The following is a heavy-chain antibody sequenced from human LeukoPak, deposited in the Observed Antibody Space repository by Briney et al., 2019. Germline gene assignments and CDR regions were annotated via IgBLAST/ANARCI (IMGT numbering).Heavy chain of an antibody. Sequence: GASVKVSCKASGYTFTGYYMHWVRQAPGQGLEWMGWINPNSGGTNYAQKFQGRVTLTRDTCISTAYMELSRLRSDDTAVYYCARVGIQLWLLAQNYFDYWGQGTLVTVSS. D-gene: IGHD5-18*01. CDR3: ARVGIQLWLLAQNYFDY. J-gene: IGHJ4*02. CDR1: GYTFTGYY. V-gene: IGHV1-2*02. CDR2: INPNSGGT.